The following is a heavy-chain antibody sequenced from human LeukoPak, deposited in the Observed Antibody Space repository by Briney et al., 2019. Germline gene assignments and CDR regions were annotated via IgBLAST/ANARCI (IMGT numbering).Heavy chain of an antibody. CDR1: GFTFSSYG. V-gene: IGHV3-23*01. CDR3: ALGAYGDYTLDY. CDR2: ISGSGGST. D-gene: IGHD4-17*01. Sequence: AGGSLRLSCAASGFTFSSYGMSWVRQAPGKGLEWVSAISGSGGSTYYADSVKGRFTISRDNSKNTLYLQMNSLRAEDTAVYYCALGAYGDYTLDYWGQGTLVTVSS. J-gene: IGHJ4*02.